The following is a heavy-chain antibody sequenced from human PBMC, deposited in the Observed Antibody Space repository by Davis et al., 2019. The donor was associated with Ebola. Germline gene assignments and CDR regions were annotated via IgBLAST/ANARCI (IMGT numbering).Heavy chain of an antibody. D-gene: IGHD2-15*01. V-gene: IGHV4-59*01. CDR3: ARSKRCSGYSCQLEPFDY. J-gene: IGHJ4*02. Sequence: PSETLSLTCTVSGGPIDNYDWHWIRQSPGKALEWIAYISYSGRTRYNFPLKSRLTISLDTSKNQFFLKLSSVTAADKAIYYCARSKRCSGYSCQLEPFDYWGQGTLVTVSS. CDR1: GGPIDNYD. CDR2: ISYSGRT.